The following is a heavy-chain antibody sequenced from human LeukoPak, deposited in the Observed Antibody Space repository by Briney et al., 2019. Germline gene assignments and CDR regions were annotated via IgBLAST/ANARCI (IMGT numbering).Heavy chain of an antibody. V-gene: IGHV3-11*01. CDR1: GFIFSDYY. J-gene: IGHJ3*02. CDR2: ISNSGNTI. CDR3: ARDFPNWSGSGLYAFDI. Sequence: GGSLRLSCAVSGFIFSDYYMSWIRQAPGKGLEWVSYISNSGNTIRYADSVKGRFTISRDNAKNSLYLQMNSLRAEDTAVYYCARDFPNWSGSGLYAFDIWGQGTMVTVSS. D-gene: IGHD3-10*01.